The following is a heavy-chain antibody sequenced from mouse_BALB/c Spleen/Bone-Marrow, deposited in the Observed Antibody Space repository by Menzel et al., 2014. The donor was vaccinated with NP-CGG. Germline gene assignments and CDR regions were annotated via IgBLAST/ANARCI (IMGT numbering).Heavy chain of an antibody. J-gene: IGHJ3*01. CDR1: GYTFTSYW. V-gene: IGHV1S81*02. Sequence: QVQLQQPGAELVKPGASVKLSRKASGYTFTSYWMHWVKQRPGQGLEWIGEINPSNGRTNYNEKFKSKATLTVDKSSSTAYMQLSSLTSEDSAVYYCARDGYYWGQGTLVTVSA. CDR2: INPSNGRT. D-gene: IGHD2-3*01. CDR3: ARDGYY.